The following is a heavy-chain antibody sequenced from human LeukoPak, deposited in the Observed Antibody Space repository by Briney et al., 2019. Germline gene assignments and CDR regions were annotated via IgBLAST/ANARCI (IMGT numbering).Heavy chain of an antibody. V-gene: IGHV1-46*01. CDR3: ARGSDSYRETIDY. D-gene: IGHD5-18*01. J-gene: IGHJ4*02. CDR1: GYTFTSFY. CDR2: IKPTGGST. Sequence: ASVKVSCKASGYTFTSFYIHWVRPAPGQGLEWMGIIKPTGGSTSYAQKFQGRVTMTRDTSTSTVYMELSSLRSEDTAVYYCARGSDSYRETIDYWGQGTLVTVSS.